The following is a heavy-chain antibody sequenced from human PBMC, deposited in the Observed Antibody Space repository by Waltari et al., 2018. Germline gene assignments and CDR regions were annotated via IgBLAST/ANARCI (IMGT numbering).Heavy chain of an antibody. V-gene: IGHV3-23*04. CDR3: AKSYYDSSGSRTYYFDY. D-gene: IGHD3-22*01. Sequence: EVQLVESGGGLVQPGGSLRLSCAASGFTFSSYAMRWVRQAPGKGLEWVSAISGSGGSTYYADSVKGRFTISRDNSKNTLYLQMNSLRAEDTAVYYCAKSYYDSSGSRTYYFDYWGQGTLVTVSS. CDR2: ISGSGGST. CDR1: GFTFSSYA. J-gene: IGHJ4*02.